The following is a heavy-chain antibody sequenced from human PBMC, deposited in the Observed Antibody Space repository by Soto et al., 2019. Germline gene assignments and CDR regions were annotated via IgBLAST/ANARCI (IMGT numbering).Heavy chain of an antibody. J-gene: IGHJ6*02. CDR1: GFTFSSYW. D-gene: IGHD6-19*01. V-gene: IGHV3-74*01. CDR3: ARDGGIAVAGKGYYYGMDV. CDR2: INSDGSST. Sequence: GGSLRLSCAASGFTFSSYWMHWVRQAPGKGLVWVSRINSDGSSTSYADSVKGRFTISRDNAKNTLYLQMNSLRAEDTAVYYCARDGGIAVAGKGYYYGMDVWGQGTTVTVSS.